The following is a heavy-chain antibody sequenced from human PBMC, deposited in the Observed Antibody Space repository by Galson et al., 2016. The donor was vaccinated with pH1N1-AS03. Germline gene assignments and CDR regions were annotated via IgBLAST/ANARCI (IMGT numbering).Heavy chain of an antibody. CDR2: IDWNDNK. CDR3: ARFHYGDYSGWFDP. Sequence: PALVKPTQTLTLTCTFSGFSLSTSGMCVSWIRQPPGKALEWLARIDWNDNKYYSTSLKTRLTISKDTSKNQVVLTMTNMDPVGTATYYCARFHYGDYSGWFDPWGQGTLVTVSS. CDR1: GFSLSTSGMC. V-gene: IGHV2-70*11. D-gene: IGHD4-17*01. J-gene: IGHJ5*02.